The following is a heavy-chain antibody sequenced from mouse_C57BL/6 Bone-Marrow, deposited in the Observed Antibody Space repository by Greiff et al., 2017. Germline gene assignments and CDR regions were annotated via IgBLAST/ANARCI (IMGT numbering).Heavy chain of an antibody. CDR3: ASYYYGCFDY. CDR2: IYPGGGYT. Sequence: VQLQQSGAELVRPGTSVKMSCKASGYTFTNYWIGWAKQRPGHGLEWIGDIYPGGGYTNYNEKFKGKATLTAAKSSSTAYMQFSSLTSEDSAIYYCASYYYGCFDYWGQGTTLTVSS. V-gene: IGHV1-63*01. CDR1: GYTFTNYW. D-gene: IGHD1-1*01. J-gene: IGHJ2*01.